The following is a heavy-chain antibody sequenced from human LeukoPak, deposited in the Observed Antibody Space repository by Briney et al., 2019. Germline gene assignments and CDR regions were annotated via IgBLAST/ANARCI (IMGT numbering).Heavy chain of an antibody. CDR2: IIPILGIA. Sequence: SVKISCKASGGTFSSYAISWVRQAPGQGLEWMGRIIPILGIANYAQKFQGRVTITADKSTSTAYMELSSLRSEDTAVYYCARGDYGANFDYWGQGTLVTVSS. V-gene: IGHV1-69*04. J-gene: IGHJ4*02. D-gene: IGHD4-17*01. CDR3: ARGDYGANFDY. CDR1: GGTFSSYA.